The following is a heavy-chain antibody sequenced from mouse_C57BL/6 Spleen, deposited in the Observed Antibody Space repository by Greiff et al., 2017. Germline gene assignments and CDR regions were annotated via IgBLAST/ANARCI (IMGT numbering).Heavy chain of an antibody. J-gene: IGHJ3*01. Sequence: VQLQQSGAELVKPGASVKISCKASGYAFSSYWMNWVKQRPGKGLEWIGQIYPGDGDTNYNGKFKVKATLTADKSSSTAYMQLSSLTSEDSAVYFCAREGTTVVDSWFAYWGQGTLVTVSA. D-gene: IGHD1-1*01. CDR1: GYAFSSYW. CDR3: AREGTTVVDSWFAY. V-gene: IGHV1-80*01. CDR2: IYPGDGDT.